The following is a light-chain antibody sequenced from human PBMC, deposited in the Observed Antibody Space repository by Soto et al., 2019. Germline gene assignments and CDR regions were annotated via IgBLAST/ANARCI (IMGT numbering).Light chain of an antibody. Sequence: EIVLTQSPATLSLSPGERATVSGGPIKGVSNYLGWYQRKAGQAPRLLIYDASNRATGIPARFSGSGSGTDFTLTISSLEPEDFAVYYCQHGGTFGQGTRLEIK. V-gene: IGKV3-11*01. J-gene: IGKJ5*01. CDR2: DAS. CDR1: KGVSNY. CDR3: QHGGT.